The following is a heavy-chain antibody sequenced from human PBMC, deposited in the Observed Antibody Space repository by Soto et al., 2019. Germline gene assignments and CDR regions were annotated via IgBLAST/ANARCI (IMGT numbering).Heavy chain of an antibody. CDR3: AREKGAAAGFSGWFDP. V-gene: IGHV1-46*03. J-gene: IGHJ5*02. CDR2: INPSGGST. D-gene: IGHD6-13*01. Sequence: GASVKVSCKASGYTFTSYYMHWVRQAPGQGLEWMGIINPSGGSTSYAQKFQGRVTMTRDTSTSTVYMELSSLRSEDTAVYYCAREKGAAAGFSGWFDPWGQGTLVTVSS. CDR1: GYTFTSYY.